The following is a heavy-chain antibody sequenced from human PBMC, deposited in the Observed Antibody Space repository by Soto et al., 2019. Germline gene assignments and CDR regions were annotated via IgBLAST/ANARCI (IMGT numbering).Heavy chain of an antibody. CDR2: ISYDGSNK. CDR1: GFTFSSYG. CDR3: AKDRGGEVDY. Sequence: QVQLVESGGGVVQPGRSLRLSCAASGFTFSSYGMHWVRQAPGKGLEWVAVISYDGSNKYYADSVKGRFTISRDNSKNTVYLQGNSLRAEDTAVYYCAKDRGGEVDYWGQGTLVTVSS. J-gene: IGHJ4*02. D-gene: IGHD3-16*01. V-gene: IGHV3-30*18.